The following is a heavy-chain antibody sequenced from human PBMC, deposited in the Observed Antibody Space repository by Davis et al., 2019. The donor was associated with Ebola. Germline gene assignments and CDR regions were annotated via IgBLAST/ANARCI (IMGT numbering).Heavy chain of an antibody. J-gene: IGHJ6*04. CDR1: GGTFSSYA. D-gene: IGHD3/OR15-3a*01. CDR2: IIPILGSA. CDR3: ARVRDFWNGNHYVMDV. V-gene: IGHV1-69*13. Sequence: SVKVSCKASGGTFSSYAISWVRQAPGQGLEWMGGIIPILGSANYPQKFRDRLTMTADESTSTVYMDLSSLRSEDTAVYYCARVRDFWNGNHYVMDVWGKGTTVTVSS.